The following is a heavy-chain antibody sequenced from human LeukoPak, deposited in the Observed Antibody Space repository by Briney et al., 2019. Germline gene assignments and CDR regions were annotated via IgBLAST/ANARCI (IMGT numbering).Heavy chain of an antibody. V-gene: IGHV3-30-3*01. CDR1: GFTFSNYA. D-gene: IGHD3-16*01. CDR2: ISYDGSDK. J-gene: IGHJ3*01. CDR3: APERGTAFDV. Sequence: GGSLRLSCAASGFTFSNYAMHWVRQAPGKGLEWVAFISYDGSDKFYPDSVKGRFTISRDNSKNTLYLQMNSLRAEDTAVYYCAPERGTAFDVWGQGTMVTVSS.